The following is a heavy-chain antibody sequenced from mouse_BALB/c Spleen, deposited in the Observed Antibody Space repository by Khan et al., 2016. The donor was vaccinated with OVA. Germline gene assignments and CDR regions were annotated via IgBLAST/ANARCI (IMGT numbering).Heavy chain of an antibody. J-gene: IGHJ2*01. CDR3: ARDYYGSHVDY. V-gene: IGHV9-2-1*01. CDR2: INTETGEP. D-gene: IGHD1-1*01. CDR1: GYTFTDYS. Sequence: QIQLVQSGPELKKPGETVKISCKASGYTFTDYSMHWVKQAPGKGLKWMGWINTETGEPTYADDFKGRFAFSLETSASTAYLQINNLKNEDTATYFCARDYYGSHVDYWGQGTTLTVSS.